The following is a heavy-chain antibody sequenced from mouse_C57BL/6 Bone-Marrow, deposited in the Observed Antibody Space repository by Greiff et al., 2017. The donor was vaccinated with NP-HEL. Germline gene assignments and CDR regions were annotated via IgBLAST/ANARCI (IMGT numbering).Heavy chain of an antibody. CDR2: IYPRDGST. CDR1: GYTFTSYD. J-gene: IGHJ2*01. V-gene: IGHV1-85*01. Sequence: QVQLQQSGPELVKPGASVKLSCKASGYTFTSYDINWVKQRPGQGLEWIGWIYPRDGSTKYNEKFKGKATLTVDTSYSTAYMELHCLTSEDSAVDFCTIREGLRQFDYWGQGTTVTVSA. CDR3: TIREGLRQFDY. D-gene: IGHD2-4*01.